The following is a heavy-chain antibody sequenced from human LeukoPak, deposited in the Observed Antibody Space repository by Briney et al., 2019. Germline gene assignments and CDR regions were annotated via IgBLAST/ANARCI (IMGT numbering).Heavy chain of an antibody. V-gene: IGHV1-18*01. CDR3: ARVSGTHYYYYMDV. D-gene: IGHD1-1*01. J-gene: IGHJ6*03. Sequence: ASVKVSCKASGGTFSSYAISWVRQAPGQGLEWMGWISAYNGNTNYAQKLQGRVTMTTDTSTSTAYMELRSLRSDDTAVYYCARVSGTHYYYYMDVWGKGTTVTVSS. CDR1: GGTFSSYA. CDR2: ISAYNGNT.